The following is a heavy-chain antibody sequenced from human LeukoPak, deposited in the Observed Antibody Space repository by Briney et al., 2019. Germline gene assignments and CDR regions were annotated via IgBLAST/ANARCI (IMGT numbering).Heavy chain of an antibody. CDR2: IGSSGTTI. CDR3: ALLAVASDFDY. V-gene: IGHV3-48*04. D-gene: IGHD6-19*01. CDR1: GFTFSSYS. Sequence: GGSLRLSCAASGFTFSSYSMNWVRKAPGKGLEWVSNIGSSGTTIYYANSVKGRFSISRDNAKSSLYLQMNSLRVEDTAVYYCALLAVASDFDYWGQGALVTVSS. J-gene: IGHJ4*02.